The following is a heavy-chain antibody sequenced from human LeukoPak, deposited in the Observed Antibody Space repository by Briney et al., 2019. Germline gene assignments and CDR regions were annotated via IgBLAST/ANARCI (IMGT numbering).Heavy chain of an antibody. CDR2: IYPADSDT. Sequence: GESLKISCKGPAYMFANYWIGWVRQMPGKGLEWMGIIYPADSDTRYSPSFQGQVNMSVDKSTSTAFLHWGSLKVSDTAIYYCARQSSDSDYGSSMDVWGQGTTVTVSS. CDR1: AYMFANYW. CDR3: ARQSSDSDYGSSMDV. V-gene: IGHV5-51*01. J-gene: IGHJ6*02. D-gene: IGHD4-17*01.